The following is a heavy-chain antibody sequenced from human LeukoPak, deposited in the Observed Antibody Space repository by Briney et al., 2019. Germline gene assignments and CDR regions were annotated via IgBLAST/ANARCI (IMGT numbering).Heavy chain of an antibody. CDR1: GGTFNNSA. D-gene: IGHD4-17*01. CDR2: IMPLFGTA. CDR3: ARDVHGDYGSGWFDP. Sequence: ASVKVSCKTSGGTFNNSAISWVRQAPGQGLEWLGGIMPLFGTAGYAQKFQGRVTITKDESTRTVYLELPSLTSDDTAVYYCARDVHGDYGSGWFDPWGQGTLVSVSS. V-gene: IGHV1-69*05. J-gene: IGHJ5*02.